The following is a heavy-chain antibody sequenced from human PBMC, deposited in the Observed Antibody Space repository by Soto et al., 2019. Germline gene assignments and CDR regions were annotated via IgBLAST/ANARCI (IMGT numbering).Heavy chain of an antibody. CDR3: VRTIVGATKGGWFDP. J-gene: IGHJ5*02. CDR2: FSGRDDTT. D-gene: IGHD1-26*01. Sequence: VQLSESGGGLVQPGGSLRLSCAASGFTFSSYTMSWVRQAPGKGLEWVSSFSGRDDTTYYVDSVKGRFTISRDNSKNTLYLQMNSLRVEDTALYFCVRTIVGATKGGWFDPWGQGALVTVSS. V-gene: IGHV3-23*01. CDR1: GFTFSSYT.